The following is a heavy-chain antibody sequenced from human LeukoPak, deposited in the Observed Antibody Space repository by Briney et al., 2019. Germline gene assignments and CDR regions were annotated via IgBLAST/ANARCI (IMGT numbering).Heavy chain of an antibody. CDR2: ISAYKGNT. CDR3: ARDFGYSYGFSDY. Sequence: HEASVKVSCEASGYTFTSYGISGVPQAPGQGLECVGWISAYKGNTNYAQKLQGRVTMTTDTSTSTAYMELRSLRSDDTAVYYCARDFGYSYGFSDYWGQGTLVTVSS. J-gene: IGHJ4*02. D-gene: IGHD5-18*01. V-gene: IGHV1-18*01. CDR1: GYTFTSYG.